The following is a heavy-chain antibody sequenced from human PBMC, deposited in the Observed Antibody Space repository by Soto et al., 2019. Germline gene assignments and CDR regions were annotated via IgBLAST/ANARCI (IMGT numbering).Heavy chain of an antibody. D-gene: IGHD2-21*01. CDR2: VRHKIISYTT. CDR3: TRAGILTTPYYSDY. Sequence: EVQLVESGGGLVQPEGSLRLSCAASGFFFSAHYMDWFRQAPGKGLEWVGRVRHKIISYTTEYAASVKDRFIISRDDSRNSLYLQMNTLKTEDTAMYYCTRAGILTTPYYSDYWGQGTLVTVSS. CDR1: GFFFSAHY. V-gene: IGHV3-72*01. J-gene: IGHJ4*02.